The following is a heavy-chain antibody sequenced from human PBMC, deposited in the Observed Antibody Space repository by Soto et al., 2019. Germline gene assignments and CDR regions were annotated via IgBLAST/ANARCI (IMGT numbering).Heavy chain of an antibody. Sequence: QLQLQESGSGLVKPSQTLSLTCAVSGGSISSGGYSWNWIRQPPGKGLEWIGYIYQSGSTYYNPYIKRLVTIAVDRSKNQFSLNLTSVTAADTALYYCARDERSRYTFDYCGQGTLVTVSS. V-gene: IGHV4-30-2*01. CDR2: IYQSGST. J-gene: IGHJ4*02. D-gene: IGHD3-16*02. CDR1: GGSISSGGYS. CDR3: ARDERSRYTFDY.